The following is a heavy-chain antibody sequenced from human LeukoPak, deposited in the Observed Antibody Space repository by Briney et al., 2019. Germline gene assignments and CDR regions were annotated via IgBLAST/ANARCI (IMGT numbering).Heavy chain of an antibody. CDR2: FDPEDGET. V-gene: IGHV1-24*01. CDR1: GYTLTELS. Sequence: ASVKVSCKVSGYTLTELSTHWVRQAPGKGLEWMGGFDPEDGETIYAQKFQGRVTMTEDTSTDTAYMELSSLRSEDTAVYYCARGGSSSSDRPRAEYFQHWGQGTLVTVSS. D-gene: IGHD6-13*01. CDR3: ARGGSSSSDRPRAEYFQH. J-gene: IGHJ1*01.